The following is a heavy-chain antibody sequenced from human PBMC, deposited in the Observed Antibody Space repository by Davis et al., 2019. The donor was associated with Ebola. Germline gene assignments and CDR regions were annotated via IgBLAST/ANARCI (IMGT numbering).Heavy chain of an antibody. CDR3: ARQRRYSSGLDY. Sequence: GESLKISCAASGFTFSSYAMSWVRQAPGKGLEWVSAISGSGGSTYYADSVKGRFTISRDNSKNTLYLQMNSLRAEDTAVYYCARQRRYSSGLDYWGQGTLVTVSS. D-gene: IGHD6-19*01. CDR1: GFTFSSYA. V-gene: IGHV3-23*01. J-gene: IGHJ4*02. CDR2: ISGSGGST.